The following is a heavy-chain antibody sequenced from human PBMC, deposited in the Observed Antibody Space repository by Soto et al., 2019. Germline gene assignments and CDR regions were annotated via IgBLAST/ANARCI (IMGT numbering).Heavy chain of an antibody. V-gene: IGHV3-30-3*01. CDR3: ARVSVVRTHGDLDY. CDR2: ISYDGNTK. J-gene: IGHJ4*02. Sequence: QVQLVESGGDVVQPGRSLRLSCAASGFMFDNCAMHWVRQAPGKGLEWGAVISYDGNTKFYADSVKGRFTISRDNSKNTLNLQTNSLRAEDTAVFYCARVSVVRTHGDLDYWGQGTLVTVSS. D-gene: IGHD2-21*01. CDR1: GFMFDNCA.